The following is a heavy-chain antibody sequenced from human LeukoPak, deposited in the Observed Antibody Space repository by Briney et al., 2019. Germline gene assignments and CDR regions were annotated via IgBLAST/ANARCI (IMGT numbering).Heavy chain of an antibody. CDR1: GASITSYY. V-gene: IGHV4-4*07. Sequence: PSDTLSLTCTVSGASITSYYWTWIRRPAGKGLEWIGRTYSSGSTNYNPSLKSRVTMSIDTSKNQVSLRLNSVTAADTAVYYCARGSSGYYYGWGQGTLVTVSS. CDR3: ARGSSGYYYG. CDR2: TYSSGST. J-gene: IGHJ4*02. D-gene: IGHD3-22*01.